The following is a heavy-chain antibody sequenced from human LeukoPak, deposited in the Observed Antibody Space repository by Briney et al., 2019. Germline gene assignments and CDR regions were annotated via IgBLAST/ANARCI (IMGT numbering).Heavy chain of an antibody. CDR1: GFTFSSYG. J-gene: IGHJ4*02. D-gene: IGHD3-9*01. CDR3: ARDLLAGQFDY. Sequence: GGSLRLSCAASGFTFSSYGMHWVRQAPGKGLEWVAVIWYDGSNKYYADSVKGRFTIFRDNSKNTLYLQMNSLRAEDTAVYYCARDLLAGQFDYWGQGTLVTVSS. CDR2: IWYDGSNK. V-gene: IGHV3-33*01.